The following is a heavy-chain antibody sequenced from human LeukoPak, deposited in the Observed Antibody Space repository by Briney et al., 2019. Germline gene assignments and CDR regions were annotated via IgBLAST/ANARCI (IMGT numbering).Heavy chain of an antibody. CDR2: SSSTGYTI. CDR3: ARALEYSSSW. Sequence: SLRLSCAASVFTFSSFEMNWVPEAPGKAREGGSDSSSTGYTIYYADSVKGRFTMPRDNPKNAVYLHIKTLLSQTTAVSHCARALEYSSSWWGQGTVVTVSS. V-gene: IGHV3-48*03. J-gene: IGHJ4*02. D-gene: IGHD6-13*01. CDR1: VFTFSSFE.